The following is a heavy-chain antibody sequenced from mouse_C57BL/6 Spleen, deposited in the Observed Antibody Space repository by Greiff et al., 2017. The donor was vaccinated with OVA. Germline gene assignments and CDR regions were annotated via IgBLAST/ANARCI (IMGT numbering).Heavy chain of an antibody. Sequence: ESGPGLVKPSQSLSLTCSVTGYSITSGYYWNWIRQFPGNKLEWMGYISYDGSNNYNPSLKNRISITRDTSKNQFFLKLNSVTTEDTATYYCARTYYSNSDFDYWGQGTTLTVSS. D-gene: IGHD2-5*01. J-gene: IGHJ2*01. CDR2: ISYDGSN. CDR3: ARTYYSNSDFDY. V-gene: IGHV3-6*01. CDR1: GYSITSGYY.